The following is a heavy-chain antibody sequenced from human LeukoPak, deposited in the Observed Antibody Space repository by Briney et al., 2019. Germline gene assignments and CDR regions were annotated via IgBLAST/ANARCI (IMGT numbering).Heavy chain of an antibody. V-gene: IGHV4-38-2*02. CDR2: IYHSGST. D-gene: IGHD3-10*01. CDR1: GYSISSGYY. J-gene: IGHJ5*02. CDR3: ARADGSGRTYNWFDP. Sequence: SETLSSTCTVSGYSISSGYYWGWIRQPPGKGLEWIGSIYHSGSTYYNPSLKSRVTISVDTSKNQFSLKLSSVTAADTAVYYCARADGSGRTYNWFDPWGQGTLVTVSS.